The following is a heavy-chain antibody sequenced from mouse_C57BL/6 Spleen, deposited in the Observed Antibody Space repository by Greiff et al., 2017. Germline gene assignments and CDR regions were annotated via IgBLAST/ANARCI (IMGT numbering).Heavy chain of an antibody. Sequence: VQLKQSGAELVRPGASVTLSCKASGYTFTDYEMHWVKQTPVHGLEWIGAIDPETGGTAYNQKFKGKAILTADKSSSTAYMELRSLTSEDSAVYYCTRSGKFYYGYDEFAYWGQGTLVTVSA. D-gene: IGHD2-2*01. CDR2: IDPETGGT. CDR3: TRSGKFYYGYDEFAY. V-gene: IGHV1-15*01. J-gene: IGHJ3*01. CDR1: GYTFTDYE.